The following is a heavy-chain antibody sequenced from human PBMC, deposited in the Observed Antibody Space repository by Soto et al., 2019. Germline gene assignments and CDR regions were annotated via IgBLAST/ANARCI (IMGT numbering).Heavy chain of an antibody. V-gene: IGHV3-11*01. CDR1: GFTFSDYY. CDR3: ASLAIGTIIRGAQDF. J-gene: IGHJ4*02. Sequence: LRLSCAASGFTFSDYYMTWIRQAPGNGLEWVSYISRGGRSIYYSYCVKGRFTISRDNAKSSLYLQMKSLRAEDTAMYYCASLAIGTIIRGAQDFWGQGPLVTVSS. D-gene: IGHD3-10*01. CDR2: ISRGGRSI.